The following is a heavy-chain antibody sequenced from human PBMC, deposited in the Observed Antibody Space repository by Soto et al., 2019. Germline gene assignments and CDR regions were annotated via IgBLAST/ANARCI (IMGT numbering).Heavy chain of an antibody. V-gene: IGHV4-34*01. CDR2: TDESRST. CDR3: ARCGRYGAWSYYQLLPSGRFHP. J-gene: IGHJ5*02. CDR1: GVSLLGYY. D-gene: IGHD3-10*01. Sequence: SGALSLPCAVYGVSLLGYYWSWIRQPPRKGVDGIGATDESRSTNYNPSLKSRITISVDKSKDQFSLKLSSVTAADKAVYYCARCGRYGAWSYYQLLPSGRFHPWGQGTLVTVSS.